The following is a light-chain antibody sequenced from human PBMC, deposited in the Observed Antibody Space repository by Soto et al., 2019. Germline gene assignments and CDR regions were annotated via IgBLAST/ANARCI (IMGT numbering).Light chain of an antibody. CDR2: KTS. Sequence: IQMTQSPSTLSASVGDTVTITCRASESIYSWLAWYKQIPGKAPQLLIYKTSTLQGGVPSRFSGSGSGADYTLTISSLQPDEFATYYCQEYNTNSRTFGQGTRVENK. V-gene: IGKV1-5*03. J-gene: IGKJ1*01. CDR1: ESIYSW. CDR3: QEYNTNSRT.